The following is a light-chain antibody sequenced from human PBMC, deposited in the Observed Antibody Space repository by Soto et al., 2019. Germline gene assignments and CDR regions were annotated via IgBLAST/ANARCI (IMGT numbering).Light chain of an antibody. J-gene: IGLJ1*01. V-gene: IGLV1-44*01. Sequence: QSVLTQPPSASGTPGQRVTLSCSGSSSNIGSNTVNWYQQLPGTAPKLLIYSNNQRPSGVPDRFSGSKSGTSVSLAISGLQSEDEADYYCAAWDDSLNGRVFGSGTKLTVL. CDR2: SNN. CDR3: AAWDDSLNGRV. CDR1: SSNIGSNT.